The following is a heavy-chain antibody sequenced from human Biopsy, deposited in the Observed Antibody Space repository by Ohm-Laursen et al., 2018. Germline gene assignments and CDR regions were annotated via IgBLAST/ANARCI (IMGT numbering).Heavy chain of an antibody. CDR1: GYSMSTYY. D-gene: IGHD2-2*01. Sequence: SQTLSLTCSVSGYSMSTYYWSWIRQPPGKGLEWIGYIYYSGSTNYNPSLKSRVTISVDMSKNQFSLKLTSVAAADTAVYYCARHRGGMPSSGNWFDHWGQGTLVMVSS. CDR3: ARHRGGMPSSGNWFDH. CDR2: IYYSGST. V-gene: IGHV4-59*08. J-gene: IGHJ5*02.